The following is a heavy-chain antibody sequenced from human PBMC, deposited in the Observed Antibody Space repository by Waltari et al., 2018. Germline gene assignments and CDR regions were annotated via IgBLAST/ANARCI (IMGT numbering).Heavy chain of an antibody. J-gene: IGHJ4*02. D-gene: IGHD2-2*01. CDR3: ARERISSTSCFDY. CDR1: GFTFSSYG. V-gene: IGHV3-30*02. CDR2: IRYDGSNK. Sequence: AASGFTFSSYGMHWVRQAPGKGLEWVAFIRYDGSNKYYADSVKGRFTISRDNSKNTLYLQMNSLRAEDTAVYYCARERISSTSCFDYWGQGTLVTVSS.